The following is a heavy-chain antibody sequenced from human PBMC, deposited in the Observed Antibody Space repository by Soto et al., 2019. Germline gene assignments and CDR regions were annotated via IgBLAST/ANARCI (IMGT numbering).Heavy chain of an antibody. CDR2: LYFTVTTNT. Sequence: QVQFQESGPGLVKPSETLSLNCTVSGCSISNYYWSWIRQSPGKGLEWIGHLYFTVTTNTNSNPSLKGMVILSVDVSKDQLSLKLRSVTAADTAVYFCARHSVGGIKYYYYMDVWGQGTKVTVSS. J-gene: IGHJ6*03. V-gene: IGHV4-59*08. D-gene: IGHD1-26*01. CDR1: GCSISNYY. CDR3: ARHSVGGIKYYYYMDV.